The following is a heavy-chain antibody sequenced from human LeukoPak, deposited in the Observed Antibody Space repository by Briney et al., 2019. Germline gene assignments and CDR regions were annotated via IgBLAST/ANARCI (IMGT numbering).Heavy chain of an antibody. V-gene: IGHV3-30*04. CDR1: GFTFSSYA. CDR2: ISYDGSNK. Sequence: LTGRSLRLSCAASGFTFSSYAMHWVRQAPGKGLEWVAAISYDGSNKYYADSVKGRFTISRDNSKNTLYLQMNSLRAEDTAVYYCARHSSGSDYWGQGTLVTVSS. D-gene: IGHD6-19*01. J-gene: IGHJ4*02. CDR3: ARHSSGSDY.